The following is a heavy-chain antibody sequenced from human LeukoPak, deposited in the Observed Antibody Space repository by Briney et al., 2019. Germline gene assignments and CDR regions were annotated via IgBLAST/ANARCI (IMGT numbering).Heavy chain of an antibody. CDR3: ARDPPYSAGATLDDY. CDR1: GYTFTSYG. D-gene: IGHD1-26*01. V-gene: IGHV1-18*01. CDR2: ISAYNGNT. Sequence: ASVKVSYKASGYTFTSYGISWVRQAPGQGLEWMGWISAYNGNTNYAQKLQGRVTMTTDTSTSTAYMELRSLRSDDTAVYYCARDPPYSAGATLDDYWGQGTLVTVSS. J-gene: IGHJ4*02.